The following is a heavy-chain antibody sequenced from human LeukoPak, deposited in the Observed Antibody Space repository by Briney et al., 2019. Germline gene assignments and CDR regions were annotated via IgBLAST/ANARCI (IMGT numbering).Heavy chain of an antibody. J-gene: IGHJ4*02. V-gene: IGHV3-30*02. Sequence: PGVSLRLSCAASGFTFSSYGMHWVRQAPGKGLEWVAFIRSDGNNKYSADSVKGRFTISRDNSKNTMYLQINSLRAEDTAVYYCAKDQAHNSGWSAALDYWGQGTLVPVSS. CDR3: AKDQAHNSGWSAALDY. CDR1: GFTFSSYG. D-gene: IGHD6-19*01. CDR2: IRSDGNNK.